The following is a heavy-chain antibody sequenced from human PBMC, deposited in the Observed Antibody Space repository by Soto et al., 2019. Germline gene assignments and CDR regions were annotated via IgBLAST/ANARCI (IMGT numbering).Heavy chain of an antibody. CDR3: ATSEAPASMGGWFAT. Sequence: QVHLLQSGPEIKKPGASVKVSCRASGFSLSDDGINWMRQAPGQGLDWVGWISPYIDNTNYAQKFQDRVTLTTYTSTSTASMEPRSLRSDDTAVEYCATSEAPASMGGWFATWGQGTLVTVSA. D-gene: IGHD2-15*01. J-gene: IGHJ5*02. V-gene: IGHV1-18*01. CDR1: GFSLSDDG. CDR2: ISPYIDNT.